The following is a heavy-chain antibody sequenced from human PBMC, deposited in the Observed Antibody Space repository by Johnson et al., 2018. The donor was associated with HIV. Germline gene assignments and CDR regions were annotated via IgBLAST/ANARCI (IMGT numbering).Heavy chain of an antibody. V-gene: IGHV3-7*01. CDR2: IKPDGSDI. CDR3: ARDKGWGTFDI. J-gene: IGHJ3*02. D-gene: IGHD3-16*01. Sequence: VQLVESGGGLVQPGGSLRLSCAASGFTFSSSWMSWVRQAPGKGLEWVANIKPDGSDIYYGDSMKGRFTISRDNAKNSLYLQLNSLRAEDTAVFYCARDKGWGTFDIWGQGTMVTVSS. CDR1: GFTFSSSW.